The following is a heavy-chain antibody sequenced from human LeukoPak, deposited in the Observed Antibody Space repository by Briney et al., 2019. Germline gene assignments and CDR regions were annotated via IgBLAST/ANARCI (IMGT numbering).Heavy chain of an antibody. V-gene: IGHV3-15*07. D-gene: IGHD6-19*01. CDR3: TTHSVTVTGTHF. J-gene: IGHJ4*01. Sequence: GGSLRLSCVASGFSFTDAWMTWVRQSPGMGLEWVGRIKSNTNGGTSDYAAPVKGRFAISRGDSKNTLYLQMNSLKPEDTAMYYCTTHSVTVTGTHFWGQGALVTVSS. CDR2: IKSNTNGGTS. CDR1: GFSFTDAW.